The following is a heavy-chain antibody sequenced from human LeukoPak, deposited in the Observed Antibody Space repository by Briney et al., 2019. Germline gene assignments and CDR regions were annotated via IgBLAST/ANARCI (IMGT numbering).Heavy chain of an antibody. V-gene: IGHV4-61*02. CDR1: GGSVSSGSYY. CDR3: AREEYYYGSGSYYTY. D-gene: IGHD3-10*01. J-gene: IGHJ4*02. Sequence: SETLSLTCTVSGGSVSSGSYYWSWIRQPAGKGLEWIGRIYTSGSTNYNPSLKSRVTMSVDTSKNQFSLKLSSVTAADTAVYYCAREEYYYGSGSYYTYWGQGTLVTVSS. CDR2: IYTSGST.